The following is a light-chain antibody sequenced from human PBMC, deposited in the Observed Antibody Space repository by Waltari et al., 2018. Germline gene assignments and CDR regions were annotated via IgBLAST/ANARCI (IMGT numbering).Light chain of an antibody. CDR3: QHYSSYPYT. J-gene: IGKJ2*01. V-gene: IGKV1-5*03. Sequence: EIQLTQSPSTLSASVGASVTITCRASKSVSPWLCWYQEQPGKAPKLLIYKASGLENGVPSRFSGSGSETEFSLTISGLQPDDFATYYCQHYSSYPYTFGQGTRLEIK. CDR2: KAS. CDR1: KSVSPW.